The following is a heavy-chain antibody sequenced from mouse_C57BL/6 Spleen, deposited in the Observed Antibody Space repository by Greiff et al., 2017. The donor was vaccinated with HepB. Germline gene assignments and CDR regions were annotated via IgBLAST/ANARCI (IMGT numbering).Heavy chain of an antibody. CDR3: TTWTGAYYFDY. J-gene: IGHJ2*01. Sequence: EVQLVESGAELVRPGASVKLSCTASGFNIKDDYMHWVKQRPEQGLEWIGWIDPENGDTEYASKFQGKATITADTSSNTAYLQLSSLTSEDTAVYYCTTWTGAYYFDYWGQGTTLTVSS. V-gene: IGHV14-4*01. CDR2: IDPENGDT. D-gene: IGHD4-1*01. CDR1: GFNIKDDY.